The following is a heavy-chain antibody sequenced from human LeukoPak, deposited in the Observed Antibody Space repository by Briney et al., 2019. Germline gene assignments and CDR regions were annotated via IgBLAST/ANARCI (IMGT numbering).Heavy chain of an antibody. CDR1: GFTFSSYW. D-gene: IGHD3-10*02. Sequence: HPGGSLRLSCAASGFTFSSYWMSWVRQAPGKGLEWVSYISSSSSTIYYADSVKGRFTISRDNAKNSLYLQMNSLRDEDTAVYYCARDAVRGVWRGFDYWGQGTLVTVSS. CDR3: ARDAVRGVWRGFDY. CDR2: ISSSSSTI. J-gene: IGHJ4*02. V-gene: IGHV3-48*02.